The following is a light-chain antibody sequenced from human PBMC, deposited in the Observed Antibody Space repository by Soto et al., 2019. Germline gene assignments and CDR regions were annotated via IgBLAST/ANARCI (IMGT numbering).Light chain of an antibody. Sequence: DIQMTQSPSSLSASVGDRVTITCRASQSISSYLNWYQQKPGKAPKLLIYAASSLQSGVPSRFSASGSGTDFTLTISSLQPKDFATYYCQQSYSTPLTFGGGTKVDI. V-gene: IGKV1-39*01. CDR1: QSISSY. CDR3: QQSYSTPLT. J-gene: IGKJ4*01. CDR2: AAS.